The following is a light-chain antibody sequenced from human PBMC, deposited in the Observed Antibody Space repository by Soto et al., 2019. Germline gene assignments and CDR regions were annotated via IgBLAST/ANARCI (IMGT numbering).Light chain of an antibody. Sequence: EIVMTQSPSTLSVSPGERATLSCRASQSVGNNLAWYEQKPGQAPRLLIHGASIRATGVPARFSGSGSGTEFTLTISSLQSEDFAAYYCHRYSDWSPWTFGQGTKVDIK. CDR3: HRYSDWSPWT. CDR2: GAS. CDR1: QSVGNN. V-gene: IGKV3-15*01. J-gene: IGKJ1*01.